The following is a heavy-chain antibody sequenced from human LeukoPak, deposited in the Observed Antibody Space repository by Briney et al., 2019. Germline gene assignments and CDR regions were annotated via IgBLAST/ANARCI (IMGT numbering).Heavy chain of an antibody. D-gene: IGHD2-2*01. CDR3: SRGPSQLPSP. CDR2: INNDGDKR. J-gene: IGHJ5*02. CDR1: GLSFRSYI. Sequence: GGSLRLSCEASGLSFRSYIMNWVRRPPGKGLEWIASINNDGDKRYYADSVKGRFTISRDNAKNTLYLQMDSLRAEDTAVYYCSRGPSQLPSPWGQGALVTVSS. V-gene: IGHV3-21*01.